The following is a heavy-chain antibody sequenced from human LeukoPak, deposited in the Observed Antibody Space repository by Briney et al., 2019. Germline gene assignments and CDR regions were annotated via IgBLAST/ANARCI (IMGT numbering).Heavy chain of an antibody. Sequence: GGSLRLSCAASGFTFTSYAMHWVRQAPGQRLEWMGWINAGNGNTKYSQKFQGRVTITRDTSASTAYMELSSLRSEDTAVYYCARDRAVITMSFQHWGQGTLVTVSS. D-gene: IGHD3-22*01. V-gene: IGHV1-3*01. J-gene: IGHJ1*01. CDR2: INAGNGNT. CDR1: GFTFTSYA. CDR3: ARDRAVITMSFQH.